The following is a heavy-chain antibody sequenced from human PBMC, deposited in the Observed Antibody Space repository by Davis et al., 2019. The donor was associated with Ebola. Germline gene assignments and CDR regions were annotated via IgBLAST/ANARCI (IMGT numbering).Heavy chain of an antibody. V-gene: IGHV3-33*01. D-gene: IGHD6-13*01. Sequence: GESLKISCAASGFTFSSYGMHWVRQAPGKGLEWVAVIWYDGSNKYYADSVKGRFTISRDNSKNTLYLQLNSLRAEDTAVYYCARDPGRYSGSGLWFDPWGQGTLVTVSS. CDR2: IWYDGSNK. CDR1: GFTFSSYG. CDR3: ARDPGRYSGSGLWFDP. J-gene: IGHJ5*02.